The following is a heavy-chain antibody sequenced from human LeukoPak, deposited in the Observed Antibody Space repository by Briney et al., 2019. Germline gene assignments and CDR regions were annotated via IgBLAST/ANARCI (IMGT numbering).Heavy chain of an antibody. D-gene: IGHD5-18*01. Sequence: PGGSLRLSCAASGFTFSDYFMSWIRQAPGKGLEWVSYISSSGTTIYYADSVKGRFTISRDNAKNSLYLQMNSLRVEDTAVYYCARDLGYSYVDYWGQGTLVTVSS. V-gene: IGHV3-11*04. CDR1: GFTFSDYF. J-gene: IGHJ4*02. CDR2: ISSSGTTI. CDR3: ARDLGYSYVDY.